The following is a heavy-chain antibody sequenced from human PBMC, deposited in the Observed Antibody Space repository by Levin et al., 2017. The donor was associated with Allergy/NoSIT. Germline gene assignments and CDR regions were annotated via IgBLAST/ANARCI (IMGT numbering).Heavy chain of an antibody. Sequence: SETLSLTCTVSGDSVTSGSSYWTWIRQPPGKGLEWIGFIYYSGSTNYSPSLKSRVTISVDTSKNQFSLKLGSVTAADTAVYYCAILYSTGWFFYWGQGSLVTVSS. CDR2: IYYSGST. J-gene: IGHJ4*02. D-gene: IGHD6-19*01. CDR3: AILYSTGWFFY. CDR1: GDSVTSGSSY. V-gene: IGHV4-61*01.